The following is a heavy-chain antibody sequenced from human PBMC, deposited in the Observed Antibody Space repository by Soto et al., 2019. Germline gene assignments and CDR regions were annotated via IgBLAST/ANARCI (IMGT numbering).Heavy chain of an antibody. D-gene: IGHD3-3*01. V-gene: IGHV3-74*01. CDR3: ARGAFGAYYLDY. Sequence: EVRLVDSGGGLVQPGGSLRLSCAASGFTFSSYWIHWVRQAPGEGLVWVSRIKGDGITTNYADSVKGRFTISRDYAKNTVFLQMNSLRAEDTAVYYCARGAFGAYYLDYWGQGTLVTVSS. J-gene: IGHJ4*02. CDR1: GFTFSSYW. CDR2: IKGDGITT.